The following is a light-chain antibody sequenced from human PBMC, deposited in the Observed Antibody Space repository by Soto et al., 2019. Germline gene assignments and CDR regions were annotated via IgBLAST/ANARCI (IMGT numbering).Light chain of an antibody. CDR2: AAS. J-gene: IGKJ1*01. CDR3: QQSYSTPPWT. Sequence: DIQMTQSPSSLSASVGDRVTITCRASQSISIYLNWYQQKPGKAPKLLIYAASSLQSGVPSRFSGSGSGTDFTLAISSLHPEDFATYYCQQSYSTPPWTFGQGTKVEIK. CDR1: QSISIY. V-gene: IGKV1-39*01.